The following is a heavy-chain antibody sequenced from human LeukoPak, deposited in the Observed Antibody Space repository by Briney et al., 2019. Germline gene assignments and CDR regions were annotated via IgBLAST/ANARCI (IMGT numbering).Heavy chain of an antibody. V-gene: IGHV1-2*02. CDR2: INPNSGGT. CDR1: GYTFTGYY. Sequence: ASVKVSCKASGYTFTGYYMHWVRQAPGQGLEWMGWINPNSGGTNYAQKFQGRVTMTRDTSISTAYMELSGLRSDDTAVYYCAGGSGSYYSVFHLWGQGTLVTVSS. D-gene: IGHD3-10*01. CDR3: AGGSGSYYSVFHL. J-gene: IGHJ4*02.